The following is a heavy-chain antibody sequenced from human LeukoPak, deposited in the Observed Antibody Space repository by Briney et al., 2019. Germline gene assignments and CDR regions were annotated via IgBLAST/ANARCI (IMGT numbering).Heavy chain of an antibody. CDR3: ARGWDTGYSYYGMDV. D-gene: IGHD5-18*01. J-gene: IGHJ6*02. V-gene: IGHV4-59*01. CDR1: GGSISSYY. Sequence: SETLSLTCTVSGGSISSYYWSWIRQPPGKGLEWIGYIYYSGSTNYNPSLKSRVTISVDTSKNQFSLKLSSVTAADTAVYYCARGWDTGYSYYGMDVWGPGTMVTVSS. CDR2: IYYSGST.